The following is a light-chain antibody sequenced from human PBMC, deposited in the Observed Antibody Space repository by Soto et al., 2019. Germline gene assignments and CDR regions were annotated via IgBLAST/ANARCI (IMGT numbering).Light chain of an antibody. CDR2: WAS. CDR1: QSVLYSANNKNC. J-gene: IGKJ1*01. V-gene: IGKV4-1*01. Sequence: DIVMTQSPDSLAVSLGERATINCKSSQSVLYSANNKNCLAWYQQKPGQPPKLLLYWASTRESGVPDRFGGSGSGTDFTLAISSLQAEDVAVYYCQQYYSTPWTVGQGTKVEIK. CDR3: QQYYSTPWT.